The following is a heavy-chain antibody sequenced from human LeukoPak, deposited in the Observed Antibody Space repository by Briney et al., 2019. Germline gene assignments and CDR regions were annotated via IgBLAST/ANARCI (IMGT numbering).Heavy chain of an antibody. CDR1: GGTFSSYA. V-gene: IGHV1-69*05. Sequence: SVKVSCKASGGTFSSYAISWVRQAPGQGLEWMGGIIPIFGTANYAQKFQGRVTITTDESTSTAYMELSSLRSEDTAVYYCARGIGYSSGWGAFDIWGQGTMVTVSS. CDR2: IIPIFGTA. CDR3: ARGIGYSSGWGAFDI. J-gene: IGHJ3*02. D-gene: IGHD6-19*01.